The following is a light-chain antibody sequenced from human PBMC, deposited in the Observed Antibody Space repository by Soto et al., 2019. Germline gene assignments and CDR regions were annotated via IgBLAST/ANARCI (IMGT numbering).Light chain of an antibody. CDR3: QQYNDYIT. CDR2: AAS. J-gene: IGKJ5*01. V-gene: IGKV1-5*01. CDR1: QSISTW. Sequence: DTQMTQSPSTLSASIGDRVTLTCRASQSISTWLAWYQQKPRKAPKLLIYAASTLENGVPTRFSGTGSETEFTLTVSSLQPDDSATYYCQQYNDYITFGQGTRLEIK.